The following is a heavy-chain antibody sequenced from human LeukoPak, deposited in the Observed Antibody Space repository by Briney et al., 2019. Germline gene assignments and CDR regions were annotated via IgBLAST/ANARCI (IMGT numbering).Heavy chain of an antibody. CDR2: INADGSEK. CDR1: GFSISGHW. J-gene: IGHJ6*02. Sequence: GGSLRLSCTASGFSISGHWQNWVRQTPGKGLEWVAHINADGSEKSYVGSVKGRFTISKDSVENSVTLQMNSVRVEDTAVYYCGRGHYGLDVWGQGATVTVSS. V-gene: IGHV3-7*01. CDR3: GRGHYGLDV.